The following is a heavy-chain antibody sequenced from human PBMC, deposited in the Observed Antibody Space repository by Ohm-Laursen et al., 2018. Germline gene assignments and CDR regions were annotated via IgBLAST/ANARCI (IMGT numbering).Heavy chain of an antibody. CDR1: GGSFSGYY. CDR2: INHSGST. V-gene: IGHV4-34*01. Sequence: SDTLSLTCAVYGGSFSGYYWSWIRQPPGKGLEWIGEINHSGSTNYNPSLKSRVTISVDMSKNQFPLKLSSVTAADTAVYYCARVGSDYWGQGIRVIVPS. CDR3: ARVGSDY. J-gene: IGHJ4*02. D-gene: IGHD3-16*01.